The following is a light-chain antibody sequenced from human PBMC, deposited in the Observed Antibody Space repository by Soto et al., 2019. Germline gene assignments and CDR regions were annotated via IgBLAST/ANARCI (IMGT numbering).Light chain of an antibody. Sequence: EIVLTQSPATLSLSPGERATLSCRVSQTVSSYLAWYQQKPGQPPRLLIYDASSRTTGIPARVSGSGSGTDFTLTIGSLEPEYAAFYYCQQRSYWPACGQGTKVEIK. CDR3: QQRSYWPA. V-gene: IGKV3-11*01. CDR1: QTVSSY. J-gene: IGKJ1*01. CDR2: DAS.